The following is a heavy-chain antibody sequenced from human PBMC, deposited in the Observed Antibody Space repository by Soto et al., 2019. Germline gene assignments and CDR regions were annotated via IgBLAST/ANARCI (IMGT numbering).Heavy chain of an antibody. CDR1: GGTFSSYA. J-gene: IGHJ4*02. Sequence: QVQLVQSGAEVKKPGSSVKVSCKASGGTFSSYAISWVRQAPGQGLEWMGGIIPIFGTANYAQKFQGKVRITADESTSTAYMELSSVRSEDTAVYYCARDPNVGYSRGEYFDYWGQGTLVTDSS. CDR3: ARDPNVGYSRGEYFDY. D-gene: IGHD5-18*01. V-gene: IGHV1-69*01. CDR2: IIPIFGTA.